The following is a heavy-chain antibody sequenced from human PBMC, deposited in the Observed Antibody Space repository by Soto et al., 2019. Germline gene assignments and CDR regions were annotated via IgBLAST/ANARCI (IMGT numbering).Heavy chain of an antibody. V-gene: IGHV4-59*01. CDR2: ISYSGST. CDR1: GGSISSYY. CDR3: ARSNYFGSGTDLITLDY. Sequence: SETLSLTCTVSGGSISSYYWSWIRQPPGKGLEWIGYISYSGSTNYNPSLKSRVTISVDTSKNQFSLKLSSVTAADTAVYYCARSNYFGSGTDLITLDYWGQGTLVTVS. J-gene: IGHJ4*02. D-gene: IGHD3-10*01.